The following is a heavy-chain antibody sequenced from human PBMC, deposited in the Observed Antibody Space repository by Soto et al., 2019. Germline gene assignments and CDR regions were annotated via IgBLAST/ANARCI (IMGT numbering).Heavy chain of an antibody. CDR2: INSDGSSI. Sequence: EVQLVESGGGLVQPGGSLRLSCAASGFTFSSYWMHWVRQAPGKGLVCVSRINSDGSSITYADSAKGRFTISRDNAKNTVYLQMNTLRAEDTAVYYCARSSGYGYFHFQHWGQGTLVTVSS. CDR3: ARSSGYGYFHFQH. D-gene: IGHD3-22*01. CDR1: GFTFSSYW. J-gene: IGHJ1*01. V-gene: IGHV3-74*01.